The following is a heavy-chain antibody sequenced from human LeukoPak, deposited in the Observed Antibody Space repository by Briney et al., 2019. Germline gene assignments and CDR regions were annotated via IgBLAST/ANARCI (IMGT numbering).Heavy chain of an antibody. Sequence: PGGSLRLSCAASGFTFSSYSMNWVRQAPGKGLEWVSSISSSSSSYIYYADSVKGRFTISRDNAKNSLYLQMNSLRAEDTAVYYCAINPTPTVAAYGMDVWGQGTTVTVSS. D-gene: IGHD6-19*01. CDR3: AINPTPTVAAYGMDV. CDR2: ISSSSSSYI. J-gene: IGHJ6*02. CDR1: GFTFSSYS. V-gene: IGHV3-21*01.